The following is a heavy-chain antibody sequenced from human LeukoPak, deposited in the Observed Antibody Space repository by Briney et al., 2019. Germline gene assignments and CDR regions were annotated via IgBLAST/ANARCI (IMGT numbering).Heavy chain of an antibody. J-gene: IGHJ6*03. V-gene: IGHV1-46*01. Sequence: ASVKVSCKAFGYIFINYYMHWVRQAPGQGLEWMGIINPSGGSTSYAQKFQGRVTMTRDMSTSTVYMELSSLRSEDTAVYYCASHYCSSTSCYRFYYYYMDVWGKGTTVTVSS. CDR2: INPSGGST. CDR3: ASHYCSSTSCYRFYYYYMDV. D-gene: IGHD2-2*01. CDR1: GYIFINYY.